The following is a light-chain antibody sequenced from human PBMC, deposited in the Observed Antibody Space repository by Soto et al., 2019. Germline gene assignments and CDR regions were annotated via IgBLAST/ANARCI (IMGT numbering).Light chain of an antibody. J-gene: IGKJ5*01. CDR2: AAS. V-gene: IGKV1-39*01. CDR3: QQSYSTPWT. Sequence: DIQMTQSPSSLAASVGDRVTITCRASQSISSYLNWYQQKPGKAPKLLIYAASSLQSGVPSRFSGSGSGTDFTLTISSLQPEDFATYYCQQSYSTPWTFGQGTRREIK. CDR1: QSISSY.